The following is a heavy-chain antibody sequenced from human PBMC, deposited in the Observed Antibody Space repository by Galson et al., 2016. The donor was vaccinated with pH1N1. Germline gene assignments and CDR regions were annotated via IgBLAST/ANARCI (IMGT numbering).Heavy chain of an antibody. J-gene: IGHJ3*02. CDR1: GYTFSGYN. Sequence: SVKVSCKASGYTFSGYNIYWVRQAPGQGLECMGWINPNSGATNYLQKLQGRVTMTRDTSISTVYMELNRLRSDDTAVYYCARDGATSRLRALDMWGQGTVVTVSS. CDR2: INPNSGAT. D-gene: IGHD2-21*02. CDR3: ARDGATSRLRALDM. V-gene: IGHV1-2*02.